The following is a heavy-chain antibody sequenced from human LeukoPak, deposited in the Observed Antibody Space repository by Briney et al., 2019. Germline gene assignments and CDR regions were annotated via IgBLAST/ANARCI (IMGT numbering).Heavy chain of an antibody. Sequence: ASVKVSCKASGYTFTSYDINWVRQATGQGLEWMGWMSPNSGNTGYAQKFLGRVTITRDTSISTAYMELSSLRSEDTAVYYCARDYGGNSGWFDPWGQGTLVTVSS. CDR3: ARDYGGNSGWFDP. V-gene: IGHV1-8*03. CDR1: GYTFTSYD. J-gene: IGHJ5*02. CDR2: MSPNSGNT. D-gene: IGHD4-23*01.